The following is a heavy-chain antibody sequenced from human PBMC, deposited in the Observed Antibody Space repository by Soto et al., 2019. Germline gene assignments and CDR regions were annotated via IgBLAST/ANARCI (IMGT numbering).Heavy chain of an antibody. V-gene: IGHV3-30-3*01. CDR3: ARGFEWIDC. J-gene: IGHJ4*02. D-gene: IGHD3-9*01. CDR2: LSYDGTNK. CDR1: GFTFNTYA. Sequence: QVQLVESGGGVVQPGRSLRLSCAASGFTFNTYAMHWVRQAPGKGLEWVALLSYDGTNKYYAASVKGRFTISRDNSNNTLYLQMSGLRAEDTAIYYCARGFEWIDCWGQGTLVTVSS.